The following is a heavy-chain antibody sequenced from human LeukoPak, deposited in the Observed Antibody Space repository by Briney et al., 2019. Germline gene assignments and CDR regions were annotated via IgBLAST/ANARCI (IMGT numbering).Heavy chain of an antibody. Sequence: SETLSLTCTVSGGPISSYYWSWIRQPPGKGLEWIGYIYYSGSTNYNPSLKSRVTISVDTSKNQFSLKLSSVTAADTAVYYCARASSGWYGHFDYWGQGTLVTVSS. J-gene: IGHJ4*02. CDR1: GGPISSYY. V-gene: IGHV4-59*01. CDR3: ARASSGWYGHFDY. CDR2: IYYSGST. D-gene: IGHD6-19*01.